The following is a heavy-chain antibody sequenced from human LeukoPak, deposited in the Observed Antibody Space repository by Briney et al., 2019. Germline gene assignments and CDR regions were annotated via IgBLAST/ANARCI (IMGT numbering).Heavy chain of an antibody. V-gene: IGHV4-39*01. CDR3: ARHNIVVVPAAADFDY. CDR2: IYYSGST. Sequence: SETPSLTCTVSGGSISSSSYYWGWIRQPPGEGLEWIGSIYYSGSTYYNPSLKSRVTISVDTSKNQFSLKLSSVTAADTAVYYCARHNIVVVPAAADFDYWGQGTLVTVSS. CDR1: GGSISSSSYY. J-gene: IGHJ4*02. D-gene: IGHD2-2*01.